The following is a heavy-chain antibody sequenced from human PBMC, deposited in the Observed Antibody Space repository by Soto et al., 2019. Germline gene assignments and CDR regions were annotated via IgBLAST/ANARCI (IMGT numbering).Heavy chain of an antibody. CDR3: ARDFDYYDSSYYYYGMDV. CDR2: ISYDGSNK. J-gene: IGHJ6*02. V-gene: IGHV3-30-3*01. CDR1: GFPFSSYA. D-gene: IGHD3-22*01. Sequence: GGSLRLSCAASGFPFSSYAMHWVRQAPGKRLEWVAVISYDGSNKYYADSVKGRFTISRDNSKNTLYLQMNSLRAEDTAVYYCARDFDYYDSSYYYYGMDVWGQGTTVTVSS.